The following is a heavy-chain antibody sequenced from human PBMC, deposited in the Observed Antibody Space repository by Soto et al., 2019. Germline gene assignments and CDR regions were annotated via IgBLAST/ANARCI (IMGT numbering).Heavy chain of an antibody. CDR2: ISYDGSNK. CDR3: ARLVLHDYDNSGFWIY. D-gene: IGHD3-22*01. J-gene: IGHJ4*02. V-gene: IGHV3-30-3*01. CDR1: GFTFSSYA. Sequence: GGSLRLSCAASGFTFSSYAMHWVRQAPGKGLEWVAVISYDGSNKYYADSVKGRFTISRDNSKNTLYLQMNSLRVEDTAVYYCARLVLHDYDNSGFWIYWGQGAPVTVSS.